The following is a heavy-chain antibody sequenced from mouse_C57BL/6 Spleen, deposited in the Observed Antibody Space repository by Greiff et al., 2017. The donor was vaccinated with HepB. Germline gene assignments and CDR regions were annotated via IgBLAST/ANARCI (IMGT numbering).Heavy chain of an antibody. CDR2: IDPSDSYT. V-gene: IGHV1-50*01. Sequence: VQLQQPGAELVKPGASVKLSCKASGYTFTSYWMQWVKQRPGQGLEWIGEIDPSDSYTNYNQKFKGKATLTVDTSSSTAYMQLSSLTSEDSAVYYCARSGLGGGDYWGQGTTLTVSS. D-gene: IGHD3-3*01. CDR1: GYTFTSYW. J-gene: IGHJ2*01. CDR3: ARSGLGGGDY.